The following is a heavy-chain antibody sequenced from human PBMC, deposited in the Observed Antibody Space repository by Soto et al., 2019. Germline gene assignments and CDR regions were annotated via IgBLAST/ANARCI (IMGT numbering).Heavy chain of an antibody. CDR1: GGTFSSYT. J-gene: IGHJ5*02. V-gene: IGHV1-69*04. CDR3: ARDPEGYCSGGSCYGPGWFDP. D-gene: IGHD2-15*01. CDR2: IIPILGIA. Sequence: VKVSCKASGGTFSSYTISWVRQAPGQGLEWMGRIIPILGIANYAQKFQGRVTITADKSTSTAYMELSSLRSEDTAVYYCARDPEGYCSGGSCYGPGWFDPWGQGTLVTVS.